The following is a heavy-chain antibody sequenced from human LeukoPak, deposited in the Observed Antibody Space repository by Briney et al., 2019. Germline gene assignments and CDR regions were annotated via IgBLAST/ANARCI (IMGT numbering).Heavy chain of an antibody. CDR3: AKVWAHDGSGNPYWHFDL. J-gene: IGHJ2*01. V-gene: IGHV3-23*01. D-gene: IGHD3-10*01. CDR2: ISGSGGST. Sequence: GGTLRLSCAASGFTFSSYGMSWVRQAPGKGLEWVSAISGSGGSTYYADSVKGRFTISRDNSKNTLYLQMNSLRAEDTAVYYCAKVWAHDGSGNPYWHFDLWGRGTLVTVSS. CDR1: GFTFSSYG.